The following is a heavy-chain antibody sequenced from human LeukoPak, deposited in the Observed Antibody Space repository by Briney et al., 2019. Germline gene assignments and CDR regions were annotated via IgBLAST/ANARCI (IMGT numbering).Heavy chain of an antibody. CDR2: ISWNSGSI. Sequence: GRSLRLSCAVSGYTFADYAMHWVRQAPGKSLEWVSGISWNSGSIGYSDSVKGRFTISRDNAKNSLYLQMNSLRAEDTALYYCAKDPYYYDSSGYLDYWGQGTLVTVSS. D-gene: IGHD3-22*01. CDR1: GYTFADYA. J-gene: IGHJ4*02. CDR3: AKDPYYYDSSGYLDY. V-gene: IGHV3-9*01.